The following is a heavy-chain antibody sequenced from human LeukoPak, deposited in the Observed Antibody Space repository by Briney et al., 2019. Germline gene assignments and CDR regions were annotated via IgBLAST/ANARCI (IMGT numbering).Heavy chain of an antibody. CDR2: IYYSGST. D-gene: IGHD2-15*01. Sequence: SETLSLTCTVSGGSISSSSYYWGWIRQPPGKGLEWIRSIYYSGSTYYNPSLKSRVTISVDASKNQFSLKLSSVTAADTAVYYCARGRLLTNWYFDLWGRGTLVTVSA. CDR1: GGSISSSSYY. V-gene: IGHV4-39*01. J-gene: IGHJ2*01. CDR3: ARGRLLTNWYFDL.